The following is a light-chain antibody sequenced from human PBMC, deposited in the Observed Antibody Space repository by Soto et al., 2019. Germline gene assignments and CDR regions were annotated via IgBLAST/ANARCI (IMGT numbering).Light chain of an antibody. CDR3: QQYNSYSLWT. V-gene: IGKV1-5*01. CDR2: DAS. CDR1: QSISSW. J-gene: IGKJ1*01. Sequence: DVQMNQSTSTLSASVGDRVTITCRASQSISSWLAWYQQKPGKAPKLLIYDASSLESGVPSRLSGSGSGTEFTLTISSLQPDDFATYYCQQYNSYSLWTFGQGTKVDIK.